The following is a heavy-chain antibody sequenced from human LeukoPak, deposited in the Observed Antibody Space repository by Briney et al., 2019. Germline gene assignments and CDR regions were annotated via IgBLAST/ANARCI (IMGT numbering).Heavy chain of an antibody. Sequence: GASVKVSCKASGGTFSSYTISCVRQAPGQGLEWMGRIIPILGIANYAQKFQGRVTITADKSTSTAYMELSSLRSEDTAVYYCARDLGIVVVPAVHFDYWGQGTLVTVSS. CDR3: ARDLGIVVVPAVHFDY. CDR2: IIPILGIA. CDR1: GGTFSSYT. V-gene: IGHV1-69*04. D-gene: IGHD2-2*01. J-gene: IGHJ4*02.